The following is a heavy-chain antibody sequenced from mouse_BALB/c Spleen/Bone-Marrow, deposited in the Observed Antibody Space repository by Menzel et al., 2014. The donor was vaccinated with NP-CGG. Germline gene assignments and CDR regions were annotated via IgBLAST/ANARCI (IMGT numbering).Heavy chain of an antibody. D-gene: IGHD2-10*02. V-gene: IGHV2-6-5*01. CDR2: IWGGGST. Sequence: AQRVESGPGLVAPSQSLSITCTVSGFSLTDYGVSWTRQPPGKGLEWLGVIWGGGSTYYNSALKSRLSISKDNSKSQVFLKMNSLQTDDTAMYYCAKHGGYGNYVGIAYWGQGTLVTVSA. CDR1: GFSLTDYG. J-gene: IGHJ3*01. CDR3: AKHGGYGNYVGIAY.